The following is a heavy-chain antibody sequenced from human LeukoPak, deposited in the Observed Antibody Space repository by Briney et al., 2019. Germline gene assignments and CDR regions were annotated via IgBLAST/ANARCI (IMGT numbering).Heavy chain of an antibody. V-gene: IGHV3-30-3*01. J-gene: IGHJ6*02. Sequence: GGSLTLSCADSGFTFSHYAMHWVRQAPGKGLEWVAVISYDGSNKYFAGSVKGRFTISRDNSKNTLYLQMNSLRPEDTAVYYCARDGGRYYAPHYYGMDVWGQGTTVTVSS. D-gene: IGHD2-2*01. CDR3: ARDGGRYYAPHYYGMDV. CDR2: ISYDGSNK. CDR1: GFTFSHYA.